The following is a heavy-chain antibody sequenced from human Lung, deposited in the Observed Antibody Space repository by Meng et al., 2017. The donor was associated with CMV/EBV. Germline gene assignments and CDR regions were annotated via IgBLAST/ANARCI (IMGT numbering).Heavy chain of an antibody. CDR1: GFTFSNYA. J-gene: IGHJ4*02. D-gene: IGHD3-16*01. CDR2: TSYDGTDK. CDR3: ARQDGLKMGGPFFDY. V-gene: IGHV3-30-3*01. Sequence: SXKISXAASGFTFSNYAMHWVRQAPGRGLEWVAVTSYDGTDKYYADSVKGRFTISRDNSKNTLILEMNRLKIEDTAVFYCARQDGLKMGGPFFDYWGQGTLVTVSS.